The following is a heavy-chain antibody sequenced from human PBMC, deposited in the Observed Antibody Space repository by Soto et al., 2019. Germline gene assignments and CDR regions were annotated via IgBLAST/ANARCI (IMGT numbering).Heavy chain of an antibody. CDR1: GFTFSTYW. V-gene: IGHV3-74*01. CDR3: AREYSTSRYFVS. D-gene: IGHD6-13*01. J-gene: IGHJ4*02. Sequence: HPGGSLRLSCAASGFTFSTYWMHWVRQAPGKGLVWVSRINSDGSNTSYADSVKGRFTISRDNAKNTLWLQMNSLRAEDTAVYYCAREYSTSRYFVSLRQGIPVTVYS. CDR2: INSDGSNT.